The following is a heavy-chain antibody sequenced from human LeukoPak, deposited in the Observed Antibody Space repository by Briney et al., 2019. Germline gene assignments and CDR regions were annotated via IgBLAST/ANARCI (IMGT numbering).Heavy chain of an antibody. CDR1: GFTFSSYA. D-gene: IGHD6-19*01. Sequence: GGSLRLSCATSGFTFSSYAMSWVRQAPGKGLEWVSGISGSGGTTYYADSVKGRFTISRDNSKNTLYLQMNSLRAEDTAVYYCAKGAVAGFDYWGQGTLVTVSS. CDR3: AKGAVAGFDY. V-gene: IGHV3-23*01. CDR2: ISGSGGTT. J-gene: IGHJ4*02.